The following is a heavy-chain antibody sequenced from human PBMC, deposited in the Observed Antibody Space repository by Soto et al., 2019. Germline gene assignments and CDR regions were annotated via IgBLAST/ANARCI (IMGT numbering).Heavy chain of an antibody. CDR1: GFTFSNAW. Sequence: GGSLRLSCAASGFTFSNAWMSWVRQAPGKGLEWVGRIKSKTDGGTTDYAAPVKGRFTISRDDSKNTLYLQMNSLKTEDTAVYYCTTDRLAVAGGDFDYWGQGTLVTVSS. J-gene: IGHJ4*02. V-gene: IGHV3-15*01. CDR3: TTDRLAVAGGDFDY. CDR2: IKSKTDGGTT. D-gene: IGHD6-19*01.